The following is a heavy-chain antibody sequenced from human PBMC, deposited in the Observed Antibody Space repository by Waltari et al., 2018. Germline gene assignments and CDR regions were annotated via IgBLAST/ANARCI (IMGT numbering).Heavy chain of an antibody. CDR1: GFTFSTYG. J-gene: IGHJ4*02. V-gene: IGHV3-33*01. CDR2: VWYDGSNK. CDR3: VRGVGIGDRPAYFDS. D-gene: IGHD1-26*01. Sequence: QVQLVESGGGVVQPGRSLRLSCAASGFTFSTYGMLWVRQDPGKGLEWGSLVWYDGSNKYYADSVRGRFTISRDNLKNTVYLQMNDLRAEDTALYHCVRGVGIGDRPAYFDSWGQGTLVTVSS.